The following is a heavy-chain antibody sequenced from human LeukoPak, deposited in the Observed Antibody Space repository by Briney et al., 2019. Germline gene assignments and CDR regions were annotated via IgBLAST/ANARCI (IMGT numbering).Heavy chain of an antibody. CDR1: GGSISSHY. CDR2: ISYSGST. J-gene: IGHJ5*02. CDR3: ARLHCSSTSCLRNWFDP. V-gene: IGHV4-59*11. D-gene: IGHD2-2*01. Sequence: SETLSLTCTVSGGSISSHYWSWIRQPPGKGLEWIGYISYSGSTNYNPSLEGRVTISVDPSKNHFSLILRSVTAADTAVYYCARLHCSSTSCLRNWFDPWGQGTLVTVSS.